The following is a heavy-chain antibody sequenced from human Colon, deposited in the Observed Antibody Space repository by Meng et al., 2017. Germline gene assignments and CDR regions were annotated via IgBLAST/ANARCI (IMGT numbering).Heavy chain of an antibody. CDR2: IYHSGST. Sequence: QVQRQESGPGRVKPSGPLSLTCAAPGGSISSSNWWSWVRQPPGKGLEWIGEIYHSGSTNYNPSLKSRVTISVDKSKTQFSLKLSSVTAADTAVYYCARVRLDTAMVTLDYWGQGTLVTVSS. J-gene: IGHJ4*02. D-gene: IGHD5-18*01. CDR1: GGSISSSNW. CDR3: ARVRLDTAMVTLDY. V-gene: IGHV4-4*02.